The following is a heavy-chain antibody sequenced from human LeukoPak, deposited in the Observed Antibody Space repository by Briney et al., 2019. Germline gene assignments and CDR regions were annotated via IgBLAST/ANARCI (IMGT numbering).Heavy chain of an antibody. CDR1: GYSISSGYY. D-gene: IGHD2-15*01. CDR2: IYHSGST. CDR3: ARQGRSDYFDY. J-gene: IGHJ4*02. Sequence: PSETPSLTCTVSGYSISSGYYWGWIRQPPGKGLEWIGSIYHSGSTYYNPSLKSRVTISVDTSKNQFSLKLSSVTAADTAVHYCARQGRSDYFDYWGQGTLVTVSS. V-gene: IGHV4-38-2*02.